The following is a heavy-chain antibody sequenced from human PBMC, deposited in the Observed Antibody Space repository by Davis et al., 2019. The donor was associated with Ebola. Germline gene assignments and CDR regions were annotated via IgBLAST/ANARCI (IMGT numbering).Heavy chain of an antibody. D-gene: IGHD2/OR15-2a*01. Sequence: GGSLRLSCAASGFTFSSYSMNCXPXXXXXXXXXLSSISISISYIYYADSVKGRFTISRDNAKNSLYLQMNSLRAEDRAVYYCASVLATLFDYWGQGTLVTVSS. CDR1: GFTFSSYS. CDR3: ASVLATLFDY. CDR2: ISISISYI. V-gene: IGHV3-21*01. J-gene: IGHJ4*02.